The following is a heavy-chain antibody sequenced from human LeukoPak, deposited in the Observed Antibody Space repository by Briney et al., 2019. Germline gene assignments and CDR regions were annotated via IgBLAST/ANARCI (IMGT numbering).Heavy chain of an antibody. Sequence: SETLSLTCTVSGGSISSYYWSWIRQPPGKGLEWIGYIYCSGSTNYNPSLKSRVTMSVDTSKNQFSLKLSSVTAADTAVYYCARYSAMVKNDAFDIWGQGTMVTVSS. J-gene: IGHJ3*02. V-gene: IGHV4-59*01. CDR3: ARYSAMVKNDAFDI. CDR2: IYCSGST. CDR1: GGSISSYY. D-gene: IGHD5-18*01.